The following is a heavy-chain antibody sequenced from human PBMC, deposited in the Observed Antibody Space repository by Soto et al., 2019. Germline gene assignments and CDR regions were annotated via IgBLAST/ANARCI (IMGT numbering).Heavy chain of an antibody. CDR3: AKGVRAVSGPRDV. D-gene: IGHD6-19*01. Sequence: EEQLLESGGGLVQPGGSLRLSCAASGFTFSSSAMSWVRQAPGKGLEWVSSISGGSVSTYYADSVKGRFTISRDNSKNNLYVQMNRLRAEDTALYYCAKGVRAVSGPRDVWGQGTTVTVSS. CDR1: GFTFSSSA. CDR2: ISGGSVST. V-gene: IGHV3-23*01. J-gene: IGHJ6*02.